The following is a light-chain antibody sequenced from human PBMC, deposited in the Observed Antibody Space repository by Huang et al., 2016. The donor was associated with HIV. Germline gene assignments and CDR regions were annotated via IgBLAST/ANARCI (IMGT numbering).Light chain of an antibody. Sequence: DIVMTQSPDSLAVSLGERATINCKSSQSVLSRPSNKTYLAWYQQRPGQSPTLLIYWASTRQAGVPDGCSGSGSGTHFTLTISSLQAEDVAFYYCQQYFISPPTFGQGTKLEI. CDR3: QQYFISPPT. V-gene: IGKV4-1*01. J-gene: IGKJ2*01. CDR1: QSVLSRPSNKTY. CDR2: WAS.